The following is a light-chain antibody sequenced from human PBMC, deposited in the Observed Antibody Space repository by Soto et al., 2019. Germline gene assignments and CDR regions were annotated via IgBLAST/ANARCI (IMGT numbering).Light chain of an antibody. Sequence: IVMMQSPATLSVSPGERATLSCRASQSVGSTLAWYQQKPGQAPRLLVYGASTRATDIPARFSGSGSGTEFPLTISSLQSEDFAVYYCQQYNNWPQLSFGGGTKVEIK. CDR2: GAS. V-gene: IGKV3-15*01. CDR3: QQYNNWPQLS. J-gene: IGKJ4*01. CDR1: QSVGST.